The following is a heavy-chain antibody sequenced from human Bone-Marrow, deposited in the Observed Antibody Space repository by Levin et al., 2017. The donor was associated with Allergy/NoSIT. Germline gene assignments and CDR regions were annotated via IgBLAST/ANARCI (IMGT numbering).Heavy chain of an antibody. J-gene: IGHJ3*02. CDR3: AREDLAYCGTDCYSSDTFDI. CDR2: AGNKDNSYTT. CDR1: GFTFSDHA. V-gene: IGHV3-72*01. D-gene: IGHD2-21*02. Sequence: GGSLRLSCAASGFTFSDHAMNWVRQAPGKGMEWVGRAGNKDNSYTTEYAASVKGRFTISRDDSRNSFFLQMNSLKSEDTAVYYCAREDLAYCGTDCYSSDTFDIWGQGTLVTVSS.